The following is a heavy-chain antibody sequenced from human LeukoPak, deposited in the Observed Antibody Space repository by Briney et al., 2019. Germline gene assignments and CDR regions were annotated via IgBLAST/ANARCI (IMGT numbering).Heavy chain of an antibody. D-gene: IGHD6-19*01. Sequence: PGGSLRLSCAASGFTFSSYEMNGVRQAPGKGLEGVSYISSSGSTIYYADPVKGRFTISGGNAKTSLYQQMTSLRAEDTAVYYCAREAGTSRDYYYMDVWGKGTTVTISS. CDR2: ISSSGSTI. J-gene: IGHJ6*03. CDR3: AREAGTSRDYYYMDV. V-gene: IGHV3-48*03. CDR1: GFTFSSYE.